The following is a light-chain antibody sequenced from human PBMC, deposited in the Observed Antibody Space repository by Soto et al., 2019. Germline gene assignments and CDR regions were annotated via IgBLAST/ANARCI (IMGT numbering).Light chain of an antibody. CDR3: CSYAGSSTFD. CDR1: SSDIGSYNL. Sequence: QSALTQPASVSGSPGQSITISCTGTSSDIGSYNLVSWYQQHPGKAPKLMIYEDSKRPSGVSNRFSGSKSGNTASLTISGLQAEDEADYYCCSYAGSSTFDFGGGTKLTVL. V-gene: IGLV2-23*02. J-gene: IGLJ2*01. CDR2: EDS.